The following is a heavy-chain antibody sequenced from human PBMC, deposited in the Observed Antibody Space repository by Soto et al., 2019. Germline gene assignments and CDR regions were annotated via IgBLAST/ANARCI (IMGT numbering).Heavy chain of an antibody. J-gene: IGHJ4*02. CDR2: IIPILGKP. V-gene: IGHV1-69*02. CDR1: GGTFSSYT. D-gene: IGHD3-16*01. CDR3: ATDVDLPYEF. Sequence: QVQLVQSGAEVKKPGSSVKVSCKTSGGTFSSYTVNWVRQAPGQGPEWMGRIIPILGKPNYAQKFQGRVTITAYTSTSTAYIEVTSLRSEDTAVYYCATDVDLPYEFWGQGTLVTVS.